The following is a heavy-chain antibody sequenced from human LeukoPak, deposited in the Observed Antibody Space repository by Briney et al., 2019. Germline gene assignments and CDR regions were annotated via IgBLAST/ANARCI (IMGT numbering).Heavy chain of an antibody. CDR3: AKDLHYGSADY. J-gene: IGHJ4*02. D-gene: IGHD3-10*01. Sequence: GRSLRLSCAASGFTFSSYAMHWVRQDPGKGLVWVSYINPDGSNTNYADSVKGRFTISRDNAKNALYLQMNSLRAEDTAVYYCAKDLHYGSADYWGQGTLVTVSS. CDR1: GFTFSSYA. V-gene: IGHV3-74*01. CDR2: INPDGSNT.